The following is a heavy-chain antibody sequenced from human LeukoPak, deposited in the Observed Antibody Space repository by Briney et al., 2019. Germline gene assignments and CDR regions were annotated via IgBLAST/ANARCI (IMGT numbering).Heavy chain of an antibody. CDR3: ARVNSVARPGKGVSWFDP. V-gene: IGHV1-46*01. D-gene: IGHD6-6*01. CDR1: GYTFTSYY. CDR2: INPSGGST. Sequence: GASVKVSCKASGYTFTSYYMHWVRQAPGQGLEWMGIINPSGGSTSYAQKFQGRVTMTRDTSTSTVYMELSSLRSEDTAVYYCARVNSVARPGKGVSWFDPWGQGTLVTVSS. J-gene: IGHJ5*02.